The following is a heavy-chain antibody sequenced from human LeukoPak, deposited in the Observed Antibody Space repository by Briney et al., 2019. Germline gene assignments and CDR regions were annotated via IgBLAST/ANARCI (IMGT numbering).Heavy chain of an antibody. J-gene: IGHJ4*02. D-gene: IGHD6-13*01. CDR3: ARVSDRQKLRFFDY. V-gene: IGHV4-59*01. CDR1: GGSISSYY. Sequence: PSETLSLTCTVSGGSISSYYWSWIRQPPGKGLEWIGYIYYSGSTNYNPSLKSRVTISVDSSKNQFSLNLNSVTAADTAVYYCARVSDRQKLRFFDYWGQGTLVTVSS. CDR2: IYYSGST.